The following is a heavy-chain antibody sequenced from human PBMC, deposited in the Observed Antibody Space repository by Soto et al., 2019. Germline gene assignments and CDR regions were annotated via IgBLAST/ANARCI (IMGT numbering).Heavy chain of an antibody. CDR3: ARGHNWFDP. CDR1: GYTFTTYN. J-gene: IGHJ5*02. CDR2: TDPNSGHT. Sequence: QVQLVQSGAEVKKPGASVKVSCKASGYTFTTYNIHWVRQAAGQGLEWMGWTDPNSGHTGYAQKFQGRVTLTRDTSITTAYMELSRLTSEDTAIYYCARGHNWFDPWGQGTRVTVSS. V-gene: IGHV1-8*01.